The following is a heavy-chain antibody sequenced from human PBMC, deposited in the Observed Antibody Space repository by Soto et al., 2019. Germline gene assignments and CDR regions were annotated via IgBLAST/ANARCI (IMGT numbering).Heavy chain of an antibody. CDR1: GVTFSSYA. D-gene: IGHD2-15*01. CDR2: SSSSNGTI. J-gene: IGHJ4*02. Sequence: PGGSLRLSCVASGVTFSSYAMSWVRQAPGKGLEWVSASSSSNGTINYADSVRGRFTISRDNSKNTLYLQMNSLRAEDTAVYYCASQPIPKYCSGGSCYSLHPSPDYWGQGTLVTVSS. CDR3: ASQPIPKYCSGGSCYSLHPSPDY. V-gene: IGHV3-23*01.